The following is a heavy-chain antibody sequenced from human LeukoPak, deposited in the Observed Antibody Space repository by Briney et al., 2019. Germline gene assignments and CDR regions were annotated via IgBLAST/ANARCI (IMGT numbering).Heavy chain of an antibody. V-gene: IGHV3-23*01. Sequence: GGSLRLSCAASGFTFSRYPMSWVRQAPGKGLEWISPISGSGGTTYFADAVQGRFTVSRDNSKNTLYLQMDSLRGEDAAVYYCAKGRMEGTYKGLADYWGQGTLVTVSS. CDR1: GFTFSRYP. D-gene: IGHD3-10*01. J-gene: IGHJ4*02. CDR3: AKGRMEGTYKGLADY. CDR2: ISGSGGTT.